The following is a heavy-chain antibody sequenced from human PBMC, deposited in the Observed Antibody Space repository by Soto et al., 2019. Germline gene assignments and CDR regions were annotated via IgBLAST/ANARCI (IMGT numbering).Heavy chain of an antibody. CDR1: GFTFSSYG. D-gene: IGHD2-2*01. V-gene: IGHV3-30*18. Sequence: QVQLVESGGGVVQPGRSLRLSCAASGFTFSSYGMHWVRQAPGKGLEWVAVISYDGSNQDYADSVKGRFTISRDNSKNTRYLQMNSLRAEDTAVYYCAKDRSPYIVVVPAAVDYWGQGNLVIVAS. CDR3: AKDRSPYIVVVPAAVDY. CDR2: ISYDGSNQ. J-gene: IGHJ4*02.